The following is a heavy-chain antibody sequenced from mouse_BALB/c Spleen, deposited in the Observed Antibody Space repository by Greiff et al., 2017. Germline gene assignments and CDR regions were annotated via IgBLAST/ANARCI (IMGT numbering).Heavy chain of an antibody. CDR1: GYAFTSYN. Sequence: EVKLLESGPELVKPGASVKVSCKASGYAFTSYNMYWVKQSHGKSLEWIGYIDPYNGGTSYNQKFKGKATLTVDKSSSTAYMHLNSLTSEDSAVYYCASDRYDWFAYWGQGTLVTVSA. V-gene: IGHV1S135*01. CDR3: ASDRYDWFAY. J-gene: IGHJ3*01. D-gene: IGHD2-14*01. CDR2: IDPYNGGT.